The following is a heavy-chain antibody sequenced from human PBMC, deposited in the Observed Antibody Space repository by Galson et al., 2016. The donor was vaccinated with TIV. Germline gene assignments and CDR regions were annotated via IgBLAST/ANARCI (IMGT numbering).Heavy chain of an antibody. J-gene: IGHJ5*02. CDR3: ARERILLSAAVPRTNWFDP. CDR2: IGSSGSPI. Sequence: RLSCAASGFDFSGYYMSWVRQAPGKGLEWISYIGSSGSPIVYADSVKGRFTISRDNAKNSVYLQMNSLRVEDTAVYYCARERILLSAAVPRTNWFDPWGQGTLVTVSS. D-gene: IGHD2-2*01. V-gene: IGHV3-11*01. CDR1: GFDFSGYY.